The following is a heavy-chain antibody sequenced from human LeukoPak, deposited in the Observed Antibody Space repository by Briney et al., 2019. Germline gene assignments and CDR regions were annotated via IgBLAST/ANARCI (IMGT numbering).Heavy chain of an antibody. Sequence: PSQTLSLTCTVSGGSISSGGYYWSWIRQPPGKGLEWIGYIYHSGSTYYNPSLKSRVTISVDRSKNQFSLKLSSVTAADTAVYYCARVPDSAYFDYWGQGTLVTVSS. D-gene: IGHD1-14*01. CDR3: ARVPDSAYFDY. J-gene: IGHJ4*02. V-gene: IGHV4-30-2*01. CDR2: IYHSGST. CDR1: GGSISSGGYY.